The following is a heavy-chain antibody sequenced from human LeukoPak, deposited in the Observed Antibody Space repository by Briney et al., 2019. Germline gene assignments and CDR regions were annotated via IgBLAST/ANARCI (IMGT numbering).Heavy chain of an antibody. Sequence: SVKVSCKASESTFTGSYIHWLRQAPGQGPEWMGWINPNSGGTNYAQKFQGRVTMTRDTSINTANMELNSLTSDDTAVYYCATGTTGFFDYWDQGTLVTVSS. CDR3: ATGTTGFFDY. CDR2: INPNSGGT. D-gene: IGHD1-7*01. J-gene: IGHJ4*02. V-gene: IGHV1-2*02. CDR1: ESTFTGSY.